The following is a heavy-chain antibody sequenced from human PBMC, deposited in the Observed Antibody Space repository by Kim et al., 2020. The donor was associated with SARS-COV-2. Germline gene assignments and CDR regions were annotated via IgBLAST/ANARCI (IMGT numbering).Heavy chain of an antibody. D-gene: IGHD6-6*01. V-gene: IGHV1-2*02. J-gene: IGHJ3*02. CDR1: GYTFTGYY. Sequence: ASVKVSCKASGYTFTGYYMHWVRQAPGQGLEWMGWINPNSGGTNYAQKFQGRVTMTRDTSISTAYMELSRLRSDDTAVYYCAREGHPEYSSSSPGGDAFDIWGQGTMVTVSS. CDR3: AREGHPEYSSSSPGGDAFDI. CDR2: INPNSGGT.